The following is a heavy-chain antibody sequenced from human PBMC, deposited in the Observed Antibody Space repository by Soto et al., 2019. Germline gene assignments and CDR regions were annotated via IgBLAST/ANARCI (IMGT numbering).Heavy chain of an antibody. Sequence: GASVKVSCKGFGYILTGYYIHWMRQAPGQGLEWMGWINPASGGTNYAQKFQGRVTMTTDTSTSTAYMELRSLRSDDTAVYYCARAWQQLPNYFDYWGQGTLVTVSS. CDR1: GYILTGYY. V-gene: IGHV1-2*02. CDR3: ARAWQQLPNYFDY. CDR2: INPASGGT. J-gene: IGHJ4*02. D-gene: IGHD6-13*01.